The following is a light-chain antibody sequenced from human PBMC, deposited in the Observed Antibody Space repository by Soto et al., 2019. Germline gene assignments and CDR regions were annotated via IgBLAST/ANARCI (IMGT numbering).Light chain of an antibody. J-gene: IGKJ1*01. CDR2: GAS. CDR3: QQYGSSSWT. V-gene: IGKV3-20*01. CDR1: QTVSSSY. Sequence: EIVLTQSPGTLSFSPGERATLSCRASQTVSSSYLAWYQQKPGQAPRLLIYGASSRATGIPDRFSASGSGTDFTLTISRLEPEEFAVYYCQQYGSSSWTLGQGTKVDIK.